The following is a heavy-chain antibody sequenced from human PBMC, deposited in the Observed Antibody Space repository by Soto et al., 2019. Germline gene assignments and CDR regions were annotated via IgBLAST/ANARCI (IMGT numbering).Heavy chain of an antibody. CDR1: GGSPSRYD. D-gene: IGHD5-12*01. CDR2: IYYSGST. Sequence: GGSPSRYDRRVFRQPPGKGLEWIGYIYYSGSTNYHPSLKSRVTISVDTSKNQFSLKLSSVTAADTAVYYCARDLGGGYNFAFDIWGQGTMVTVS. J-gene: IGHJ3*02. CDR3: ARDLGGGYNFAFDI. V-gene: IGHV4-59*01.